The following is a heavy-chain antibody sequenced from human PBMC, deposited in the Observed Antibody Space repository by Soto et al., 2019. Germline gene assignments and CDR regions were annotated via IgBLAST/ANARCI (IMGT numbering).Heavy chain of an antibody. Sequence: QVQLVQSGAEVKRPGSSVKVSCKASGDTFNFYSINWVRQAPGLGLEWMGRVNPIVSMSNYAQKFQGRVTMTADKSTSTAYMELSSLRSEDTAIYYCASSXXSGYRAFDYWGQGALVTVSS. J-gene: IGHJ4*02. CDR3: ASSXXSGYRAFDY. D-gene: IGHD3-10*01. CDR2: VNPIVSMS. CDR1: GDTFNFYS. V-gene: IGHV1-69*02.